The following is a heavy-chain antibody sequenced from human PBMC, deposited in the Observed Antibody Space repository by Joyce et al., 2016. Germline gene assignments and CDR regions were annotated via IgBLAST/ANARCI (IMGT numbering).Heavy chain of an antibody. Sequence: QVQLVQSGAVVKKPGASVKVSCKASGYTFSGYYWYLVRQAPGQGLEWMGWINPNSGDTNYAQKFQGRVTMTSDTTITTAYMELGRLTSDDTALYYCATPDGDYGGGLDCWGQGTLVTVSS. V-gene: IGHV1-2*02. CDR2: INPNSGDT. CDR1: GYTFSGYY. J-gene: IGHJ4*02. D-gene: IGHD4-17*01. CDR3: ATPDGDYGGGLDC.